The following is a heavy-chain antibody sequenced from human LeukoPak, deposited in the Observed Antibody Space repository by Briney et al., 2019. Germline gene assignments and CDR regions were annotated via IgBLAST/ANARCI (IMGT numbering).Heavy chain of an antibody. CDR2: ISAYNGNT. D-gene: IGHD3-3*01. V-gene: IGHV1-18*04. CDR1: GYTFTSYG. Sequence: ASVKVSCKASGYTFTSYGISWVRQAPGQGLEWMGWISAYNGNTNYAQKLQGRVTMTTDTSTSTASMELRSRRSAATAVNSCPSIIPLQTLDYVATVAWLDPWGRGTWSPSPQ. CDR3: PSIIPLQTLDYVATVAWLDP. J-gene: IGHJ5*02.